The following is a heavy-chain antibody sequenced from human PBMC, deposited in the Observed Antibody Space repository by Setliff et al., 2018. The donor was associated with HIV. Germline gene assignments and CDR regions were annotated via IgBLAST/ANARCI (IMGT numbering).Heavy chain of an antibody. CDR2: INQDGREK. CDR1: GFTFRDYY. J-gene: IGHJ4*02. V-gene: IGHV3-7*05. CDR3: AREYCGGDGSCYPTFD. Sequence: GGSLRLSCAASGFTFRDYYMIWIRQAPGKGLEWVANINQDGREKNYVDSVRGRFTVSRDNTQNSLYLQMNSLRAEDTAVYYCAREYCGGDGSCYPTFDWGQGTLVTVSS. D-gene: IGHD2-21*02.